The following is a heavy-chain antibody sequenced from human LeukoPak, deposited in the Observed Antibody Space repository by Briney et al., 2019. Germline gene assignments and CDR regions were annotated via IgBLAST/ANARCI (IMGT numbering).Heavy chain of an antibody. J-gene: IGHJ3*02. Sequence: PSETLSLICAVYGGSFSGYYWSWIRQPPGKGLEWIGEINHSGSNNYNPSLKSRVTISVDRSKNQFSLKVGSVTAADTAVYYCARGDVDPYAFDIWGQGTMVTVSS. CDR1: GGSFSGYY. V-gene: IGHV4-34*01. D-gene: IGHD3-10*02. CDR2: INHSGSN. CDR3: ARGDVDPYAFDI.